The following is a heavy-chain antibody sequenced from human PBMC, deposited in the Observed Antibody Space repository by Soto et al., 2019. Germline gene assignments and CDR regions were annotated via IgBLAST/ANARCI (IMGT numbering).Heavy chain of an antibody. CDR2: IWYDGSNK. J-gene: IGHJ5*02. Sequence: LKLSCAGSGGTFSSWCMHLVRQAAGKGLEWVAVIWYDGSNKYYADSVKVRFTISRDNSKNTLYLQMNSLRAEDTDVYYCARDHFYPSDTLPRFDPWGQGNLVTVSS. D-gene: IGHD3-3*02. CDR1: GGTFSSWC. V-gene: IGHV3-33*01. CDR3: ARDHFYPSDTLPRFDP.